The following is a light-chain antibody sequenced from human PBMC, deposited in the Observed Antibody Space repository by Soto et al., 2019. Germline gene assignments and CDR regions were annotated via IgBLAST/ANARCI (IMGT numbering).Light chain of an antibody. CDR3: QQYDTSPWT. Sequence: EIVLTQSPGTLSLSPGXRAILSCRASQSVRINSLAWYQQKPAQAPSLLIHGTSSRATGIPDRFSGSGSGTDFTLTISRLEPEDFAVYYCQQYDTSPWTFGPGTKVDSK. CDR2: GTS. V-gene: IGKV3-20*01. CDR1: QSVRINS. J-gene: IGKJ1*01.